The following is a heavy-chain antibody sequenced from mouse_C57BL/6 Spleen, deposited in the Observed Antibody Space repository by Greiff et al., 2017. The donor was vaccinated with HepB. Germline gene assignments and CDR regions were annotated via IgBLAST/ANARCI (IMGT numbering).Heavy chain of an antibody. CDR3: TRDDCSYGRAMDN. CDR2: ISSGGDYF. CDR1: GFTFSSYA. Sequence: EVQRVESGEGLVKPGGSLKLSCAASGFTFSSYAMSWVRQTPEKRLEWVAYISSGGDYFYYADTVKGRFTISRDNARNTLDLQMSSLKSEDTAMYYCTRDDCSYGRAMDNWSQGTSVTVSS. V-gene: IGHV5-9-1*02. D-gene: IGHD2-3*01. J-gene: IGHJ4*01.